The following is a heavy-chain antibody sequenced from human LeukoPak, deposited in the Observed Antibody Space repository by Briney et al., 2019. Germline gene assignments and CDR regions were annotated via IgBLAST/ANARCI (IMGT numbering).Heavy chain of an antibody. Sequence: SETLSLTCTVSGGSVSRGRYYWSWIPPPPGKGLEWIGYIYYSGSTNYNPSLKSRVTISLDTSKNQLSLKLRSVTAADTAVYYCAREPRSSGYCSGGSCSDWFDPWGEGTLVTVSS. CDR3: AREPRSSGYCSGGSCSDWFDP. V-gene: IGHV4-61*01. J-gene: IGHJ5*02. D-gene: IGHD2-15*01. CDR1: GGSVSRGRYY. CDR2: IYYSGST.